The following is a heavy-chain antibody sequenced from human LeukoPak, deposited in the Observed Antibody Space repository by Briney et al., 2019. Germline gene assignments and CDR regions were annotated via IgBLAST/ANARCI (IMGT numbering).Heavy chain of an antibody. CDR3: ASLRRKDGYNYADFDY. D-gene: IGHD5-24*01. V-gene: IGHV4-59*01. J-gene: IGHJ4*02. CDR2: IYYSGST. Sequence: SETLSLTCAAYGGSFSGYYWSWIRQPPGKGLEWIGYIYYSGSTNYNPSFKSRVTISVDTSKNQFSLKLSSVTAADTAVYYCASLRRKDGYNYADFDYWGQGTLVTVSS. CDR1: GGSFSGYY.